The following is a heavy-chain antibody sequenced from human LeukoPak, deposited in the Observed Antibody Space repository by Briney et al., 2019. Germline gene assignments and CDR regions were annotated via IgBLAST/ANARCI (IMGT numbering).Heavy chain of an antibody. V-gene: IGHV1-2*02. CDR1: GYTFTGYY. D-gene: IGHD3-22*01. Sequence: ASVKVSCKASGYTFTGYYMHWVRQAPGQGLEWMGWINPNSGGTKYAQKFQGRVTMTRDTSISTAYMELSRLRSDDTAVYYCASPYDSSGYYSARDAFDLWGQGTMVTVSS. J-gene: IGHJ3*01. CDR3: ASPYDSSGYYSARDAFDL. CDR2: INPNSGGT.